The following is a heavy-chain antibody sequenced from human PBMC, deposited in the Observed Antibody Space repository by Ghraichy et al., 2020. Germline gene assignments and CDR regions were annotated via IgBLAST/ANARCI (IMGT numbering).Heavy chain of an antibody. Sequence: GGSLRLSCVGSGFTFSSYSMNWVRQSPGKGLEWVSYITSSSRTISYADSVKGRFTISRDNAQDSLYLQMNSLRDEDTAVYFCARGSKVVRFFYYDGMDVWGKGNKVTVAS. J-gene: IGHJ6*04. CDR3: ARGSKVVRFFYYDGMDV. D-gene: IGHD4-23*01. CDR2: ITSSSRTI. V-gene: IGHV3-48*02. CDR1: GFTFSSYS.